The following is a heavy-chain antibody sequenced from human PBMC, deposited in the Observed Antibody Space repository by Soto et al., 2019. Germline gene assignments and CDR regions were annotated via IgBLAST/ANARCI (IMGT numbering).Heavy chain of an antibody. J-gene: IGHJ4*02. D-gene: IGHD4-17*01. CDR1: EFTFSAYW. Sequence: EVQLVESGGGLVQPGGSLRLSCATFEFTFSAYWMSWVRQAPGKGLEWVANIRQDGGEKYYVDSVKSRFTISRDNAKNSVYLQMNSLRVEDTAIYYCASEYGDHLKFFDYWGPGTLVTVSS. CDR2: IRQDGGEK. CDR3: ASEYGDHLKFFDY. V-gene: IGHV3-7*01.